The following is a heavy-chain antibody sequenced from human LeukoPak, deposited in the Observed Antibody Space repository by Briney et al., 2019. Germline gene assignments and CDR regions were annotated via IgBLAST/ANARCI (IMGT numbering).Heavy chain of an antibody. Sequence: GASVKVSCKASGYIFTGYYIHWVRQAPGQGLEWMGILNPSGGSTSYAQKFQGRVTLTRDTSTSTVYMELSSLRSEDTAVYYCARVRVKYQVPHDAFDIWGQGTMVTVSS. V-gene: IGHV1-46*01. D-gene: IGHD2-2*01. J-gene: IGHJ3*02. CDR2: LNPSGGST. CDR3: ARVRVKYQVPHDAFDI. CDR1: GYIFTGYY.